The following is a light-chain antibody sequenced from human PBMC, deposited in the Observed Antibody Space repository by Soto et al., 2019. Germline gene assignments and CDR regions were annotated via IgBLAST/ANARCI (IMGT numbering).Light chain of an antibody. V-gene: IGKV1-5*01. J-gene: IGKJ2*01. CDR2: DAS. CDR1: QSISAW. CDR3: QQYNSFPYT. Sequence: DIPMTQSPSTLSASVGDRVTITCRASQSISAWLAWYQRKPGKAPKLLIFDASSLETGVPSRFSGSGSGTEFTLTIRSLQPDDFATYYCQQYNSFPYTFGQGTKVEIK.